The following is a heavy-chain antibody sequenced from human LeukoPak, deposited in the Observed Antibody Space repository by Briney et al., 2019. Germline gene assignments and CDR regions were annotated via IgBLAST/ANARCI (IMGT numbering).Heavy chain of an antibody. CDR1: GFRFSNYG. Sequence: PGGSLRLSFAASGFRFSNYGMHWVRQAPGKGLEWVAFIHNDLSQKYYADSVKGRFTISRDNSRNTLYLQMNSLRGEDTAVYYCAKESPLGLQGNKWLDPWGQGTLVTVSS. CDR2: IHNDLSQK. D-gene: IGHD3-10*01. V-gene: IGHV3-30*02. J-gene: IGHJ5*02. CDR3: AKESPLGLQGNKWLDP.